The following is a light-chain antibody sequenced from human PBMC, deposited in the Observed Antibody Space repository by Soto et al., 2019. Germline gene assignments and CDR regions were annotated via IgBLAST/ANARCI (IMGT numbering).Light chain of an antibody. Sequence: EIVMTQSPAALSVSPGEGATLSCRASQSVSSNLAWYQQKPGQAPRLLVYGASTRATGIPARFSGSGSGTDFTLAISSLQSEDFAVYYCQQYNTWPLTFGGGTKVEIK. J-gene: IGKJ4*01. CDR3: QQYNTWPLT. V-gene: IGKV3-15*01. CDR1: QSVSSN. CDR2: GAS.